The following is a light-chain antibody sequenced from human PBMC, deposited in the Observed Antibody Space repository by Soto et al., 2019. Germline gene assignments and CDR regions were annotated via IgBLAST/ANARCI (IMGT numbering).Light chain of an antibody. CDR3: AEWDDSLNGPV. J-gene: IGLJ2*01. Sequence: QSVLTQPPSASGTPGQRVTISCSGSSSNIGSNTVNWYQHFPGTAPKLLIYSNNRRPSGVPDRFSGSKSGTSASLAISGLQSEDEADYYCAEWDDSLNGPVFGGGTKLTVL. V-gene: IGLV1-44*01. CDR1: SSNIGSNT. CDR2: SNN.